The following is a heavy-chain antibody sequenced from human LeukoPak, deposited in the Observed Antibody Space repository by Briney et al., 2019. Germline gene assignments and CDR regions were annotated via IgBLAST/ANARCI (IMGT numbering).Heavy chain of an antibody. CDR1: GGSFSGYY. V-gene: IGHV4-34*01. D-gene: IGHD5-24*01. CDR2: INHSGST. CDR3: AVAGGEMATIVDY. J-gene: IGHJ4*02. Sequence: SETLSLTCAVYGGSFSGYYWSWIRQPPGKGLEWIGEINHSGSTIYNPSLKSRVTISVDTSKNQFSLKLSSVTAADTAVYYCAVAGGEMATIVDYWGQGTLVTVSS.